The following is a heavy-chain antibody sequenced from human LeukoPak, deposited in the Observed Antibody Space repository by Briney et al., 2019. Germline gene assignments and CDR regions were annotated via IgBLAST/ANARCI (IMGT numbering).Heavy chain of an antibody. Sequence: GGSLRLSCAASGFTFSSYSMNWVRQAPGKGPEWVSYISSSSSTIYYADSVKGRFTISRDNAKNSLYLQMNSLRAEDTAVYYCARDRKVYSSSRGAFDIWGQGTMVTVSS. D-gene: IGHD6-13*01. J-gene: IGHJ3*02. CDR3: ARDRKVYSSSRGAFDI. CDR2: ISSSSSTI. V-gene: IGHV3-48*01. CDR1: GFTFSSYS.